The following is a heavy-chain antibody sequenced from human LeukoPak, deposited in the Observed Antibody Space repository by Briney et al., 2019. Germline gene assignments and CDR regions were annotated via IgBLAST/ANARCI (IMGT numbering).Heavy chain of an antibody. CDR1: GFTFSRYW. J-gene: IGHJ5*02. D-gene: IGHD3-22*01. V-gene: IGHV3-74*01. Sequence: GESLRLSCAASGFTFSRYWIHWVRQAPGKGLEWVSGINPDGSTTTYADSVKGRFTISRDNAKNTVYLQMNSLRAEDTAVYYCARVLSGSWDWFDPWGQGTLVTVSS. CDR2: INPDGSTT. CDR3: ARVLSGSWDWFDP.